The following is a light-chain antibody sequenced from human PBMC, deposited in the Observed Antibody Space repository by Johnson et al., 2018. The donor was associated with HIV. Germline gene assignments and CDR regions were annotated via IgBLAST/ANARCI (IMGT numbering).Light chain of an antibody. J-gene: IGLJ1*01. V-gene: IGLV1-51*01. CDR1: SSNIGINY. Sequence: QSVLTQPPSVSAAPGQKVTISCSGSSSNIGINYVSWFQQLPGTAPKLLIYDNDKRPSGIPDRFSVSKSGTSATLGITGLQTGDEADYYCETWDSSLIGYYGFGTGTKLTVL. CDR3: ETWDSSLIGYYG. CDR2: DND.